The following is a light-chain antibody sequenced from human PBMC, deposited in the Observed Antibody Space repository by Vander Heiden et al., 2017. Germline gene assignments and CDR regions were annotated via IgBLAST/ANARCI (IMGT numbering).Light chain of an antibody. V-gene: IGKV3-20*01. Sequence: EIVLTQSPGTLSLSPGERATLSCRASQSVSSSYLARYQQKPGQAPRLLIYGASSRATGIPDRFSGSGSGTDFTLTISRLEPEDFAVYYCQQDGSSPRTFGQGTKVEIK. CDR1: QSVSSSY. CDR3: QQDGSSPRT. J-gene: IGKJ1*01. CDR2: GAS.